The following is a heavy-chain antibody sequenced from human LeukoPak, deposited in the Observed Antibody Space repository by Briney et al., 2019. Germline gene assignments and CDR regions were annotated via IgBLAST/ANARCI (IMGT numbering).Heavy chain of an antibody. Sequence: ASVKVSCKASGYTFTGYYMHWVRQAPGQGLEWMGWISAYIGNTNYAQNLQGRVTMTRDTSISTAYMELSSLRSDDTAVYYCARDRNEAGYDYVRGSYRPYLYYYCMDVWGKGTTVTVSS. D-gene: IGHD3-16*02. CDR2: ISAYIGNT. V-gene: IGHV1-2*02. J-gene: IGHJ6*03. CDR1: GYTFTGYY. CDR3: ARDRNEAGYDYVRGSYRPYLYYYCMDV.